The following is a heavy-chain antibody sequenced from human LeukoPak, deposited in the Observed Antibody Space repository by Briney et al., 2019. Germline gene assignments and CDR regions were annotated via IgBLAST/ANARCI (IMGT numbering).Heavy chain of an antibody. CDR3: ARLASRPI. Sequence: GGSLRLSCAASGFTVSSNFVSWVRQAPGKGLEWVSIIYVNGNTNYADCVKGRFTISRDISQNKVYLHMSGLRAEDTAVYYCARLASRPIWGRGTVVTVSS. J-gene: IGHJ3*02. CDR1: GFTVSSNF. V-gene: IGHV3-53*01. CDR2: IYVNGNT.